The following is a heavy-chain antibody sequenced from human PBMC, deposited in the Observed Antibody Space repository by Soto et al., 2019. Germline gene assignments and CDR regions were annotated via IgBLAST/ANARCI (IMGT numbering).Heavy chain of an antibody. CDR2: IMPIFGTP. J-gene: IGHJ5*02. Sequence: SVKVSCKASGGTFDSYVISWLRQAPGQGLEWMGGIMPIFGTPNYAQKFRGRVSISADESTSTAYLELSSLTSDDTAVYYCARVHSSGIFYFVDPWGQGTLVTVSS. CDR3: ARVHSSGIFYFVDP. D-gene: IGHD3-10*01. V-gene: IGHV1-69*13. CDR1: GGTFDSYV.